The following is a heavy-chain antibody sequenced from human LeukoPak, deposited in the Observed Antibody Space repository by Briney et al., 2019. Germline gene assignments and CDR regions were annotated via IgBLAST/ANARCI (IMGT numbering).Heavy chain of an antibody. Sequence: SETLSLTCAVYGGSFSGYYWSWIRQPPGKGLEWIGEINHSGSTNYNPSLKSRVTISVDTPKNLFSLKLFSVTAADTAVYYCARHSSSSGYYPRPIDYWGQGTLVTVSS. D-gene: IGHD3-22*01. CDR1: GGSFSGYY. V-gene: IGHV4-34*01. CDR3: ARHSSSSGYYPRPIDY. CDR2: INHSGST. J-gene: IGHJ4*02.